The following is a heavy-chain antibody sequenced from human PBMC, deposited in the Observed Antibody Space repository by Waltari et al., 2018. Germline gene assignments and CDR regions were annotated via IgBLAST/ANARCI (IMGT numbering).Heavy chain of an antibody. J-gene: IGHJ3*02. V-gene: IGHV1-69*12. CDR1: GGTFSSYA. D-gene: IGHD2-15*01. CDR3: ARGLALLPCPHAFDI. CDR2: VIPILGKA. Sequence: QVQLVQSGVEVKKPGSQVRVSCRPSGGTFSSYAISWVRQPPRQGLEWMGGVIPILGKAKYAQKCQGRVTTTADESTSTAYMGLSRLRSEDTAVYYCARGLALLPCPHAFDIWGQGTMVTVSA.